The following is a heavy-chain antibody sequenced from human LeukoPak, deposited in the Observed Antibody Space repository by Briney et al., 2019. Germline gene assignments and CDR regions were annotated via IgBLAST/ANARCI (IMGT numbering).Heavy chain of an antibody. CDR1: GFIFTDYW. J-gene: IGHJ5*02. CDR2: IKQDGSEK. CDR3: ARGGGDYEDWFDP. D-gene: IGHD4-17*01. Sequence: GGSLRLSCAASGFIFTDYWMHWVRQAPGKGLEWVANIKQDGSEKYYVDSVKGRFTISRDNAKNSLYLQMNSLRAEDTAVYYCARGGGDYEDWFDPWGQGTLVTVSS. V-gene: IGHV3-7*01.